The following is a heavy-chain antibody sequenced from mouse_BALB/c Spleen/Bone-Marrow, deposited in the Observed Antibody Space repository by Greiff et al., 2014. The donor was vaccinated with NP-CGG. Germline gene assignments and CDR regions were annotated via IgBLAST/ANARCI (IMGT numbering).Heavy chain of an antibody. V-gene: IGHV1-18*01. Sequence: EVQLQQSGPELVKPGASVKISCKTSGYTFTEYTMHWVKQSHGKSLVWIGGINPNNGGISYNQKFKGKATLTVDKSSSTAYMELRSLTSEDSAVYYCARREYGNYDYAMDYWGQGTSVTVSS. J-gene: IGHJ4*01. CDR1: GYTFTEYT. CDR2: INPNNGGI. D-gene: IGHD2-10*02. CDR3: ARREYGNYDYAMDY.